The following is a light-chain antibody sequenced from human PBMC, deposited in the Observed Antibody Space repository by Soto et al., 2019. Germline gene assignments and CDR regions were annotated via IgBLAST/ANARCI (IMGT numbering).Light chain of an antibody. J-gene: IGKJ5*01. CDR2: DAS. V-gene: IGKV3-20*01. CDR3: QRYGSSPLIT. CDR1: QPVDYNY. Sequence: DIMLTQSPGTLSLSPGERATLSFRAGQPVDYNYVAWYQQKPGQTPRLLIYDASTRATGIPDRFSGSGSGTDFTLTISRLEPEDFAVYFCQRYGSSPLITFGQGTRLEIK.